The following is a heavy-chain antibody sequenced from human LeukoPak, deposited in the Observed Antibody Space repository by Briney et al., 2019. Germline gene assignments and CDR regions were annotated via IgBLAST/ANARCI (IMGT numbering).Heavy chain of an antibody. Sequence: SETLSLTCTVSGGSISSYYWGWIRQPPGKGLEWIGTLFYSGSTYYNPSLKSRVAISVDTANNQFSLRLSSVTAADTAVYYCAKEPTGAKTFDSWGQGTLVTASS. V-gene: IGHV4-39*07. J-gene: IGHJ4*02. D-gene: IGHD7-27*01. CDR2: LFYSGST. CDR1: GGSISSYY. CDR3: AKEPTGAKTFDS.